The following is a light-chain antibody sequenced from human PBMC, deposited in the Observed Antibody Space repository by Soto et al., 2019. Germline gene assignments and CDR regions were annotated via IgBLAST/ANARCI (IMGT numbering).Light chain of an antibody. Sequence: EIVMTQSPATLSVSPGDRATLSCRASQSISNNLAWYQQKPGQAPRLLIYGASTRAAGIPARFSGSESGTEFTLTISSLQSEDFAVYYCQQHNNWPWTFGQGTKVEIK. CDR3: QQHNNWPWT. V-gene: IGKV3-15*01. J-gene: IGKJ1*01. CDR1: QSISNN. CDR2: GAS.